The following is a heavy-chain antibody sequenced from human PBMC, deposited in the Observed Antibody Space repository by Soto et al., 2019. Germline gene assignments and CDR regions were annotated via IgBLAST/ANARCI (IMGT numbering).Heavy chain of an antibody. CDR3: ARNYDYIWGSYPNDAFDI. J-gene: IGHJ3*02. V-gene: IGHV3-74*01. CDR1: GFTFSSYW. D-gene: IGHD3-16*02. Sequence: GGSLRLSCAASGFTFSSYWMHWVRQAPGKGLVWVSRINSDGSSTSYADSVKGRFTISRDNAKNTLYLQMNSLRAEDTAVYYCARNYDYIWGSYPNDAFDIWGQGTMVTVSS. CDR2: INSDGSST.